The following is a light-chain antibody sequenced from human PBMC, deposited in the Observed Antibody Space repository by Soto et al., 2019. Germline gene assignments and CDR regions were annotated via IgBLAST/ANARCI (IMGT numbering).Light chain of an antibody. CDR1: SSAVGGYDY. Sequence: QSALTQPASVSGSPGQSITISCTGSSSAVGGYDYVSWYQQHPGKAPKLVISDVSNRPSGVSDRFSGSKSGNTASLTISGLQAEDEAEYFCSSYTSSSTLVFGGGTKLTVL. V-gene: IGLV2-14*01. CDR3: SSYTSSSTLV. CDR2: DVS. J-gene: IGLJ2*01.